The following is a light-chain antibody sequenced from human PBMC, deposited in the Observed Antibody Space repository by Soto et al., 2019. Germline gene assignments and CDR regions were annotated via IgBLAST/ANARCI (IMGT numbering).Light chain of an antibody. CDR3: QQRSIWPT. Sequence: EIVLTQSPATLSLSPGERATLSCRASQSVSSYLAWYQQKPGQAPRLLIYDASNRATVIPARFSGSGSGTVSTPTISILEHEDFAVYYCQQRSIWPTFGQGTKVEIK. CDR1: QSVSSY. V-gene: IGKV3-11*01. CDR2: DAS. J-gene: IGKJ2*01.